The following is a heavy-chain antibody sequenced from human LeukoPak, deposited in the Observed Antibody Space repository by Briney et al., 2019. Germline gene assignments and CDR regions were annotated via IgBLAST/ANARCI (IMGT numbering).Heavy chain of an antibody. Sequence: SETLSLTCTVSGGSISSSNYYWGWIRQPPGKGLEWIGSIYYTKRTYYNPSLKSQVTISVDTSKNQFSLKLSSVTAADTAVYYCARGGYYGSGRLRYWGQGTLVTVSS. V-gene: IGHV4-39*07. D-gene: IGHD3-10*01. CDR3: ARGGYYGSGRLRY. CDR2: IYYTKRT. J-gene: IGHJ4*02. CDR1: GGSISSSNYY.